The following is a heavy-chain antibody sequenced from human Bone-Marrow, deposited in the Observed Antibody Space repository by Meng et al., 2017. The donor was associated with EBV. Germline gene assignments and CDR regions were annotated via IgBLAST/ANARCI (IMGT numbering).Heavy chain of an antibody. Sequence: QVQLVQSAAEVKKPXSSVKVSCKTSGGPFRYYAISWVRQAPGQGLEWLGGFLPRLGAPNYAQKFHGRVKITADESTSTHYMDLSSLRSEDTAIYYCASESGRGYTPDYWGQGPLATVSS. CDR2: FLPRLGAP. CDR1: GGPFRYYA. D-gene: IGHD3-10*01. J-gene: IGHJ4*02. V-gene: IGHV1-69*01. CDR3: ASESGRGYTPDY.